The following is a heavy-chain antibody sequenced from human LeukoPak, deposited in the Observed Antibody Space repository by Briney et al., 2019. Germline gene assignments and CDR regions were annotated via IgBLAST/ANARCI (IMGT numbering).Heavy chain of an antibody. CDR1: GFTFDDYA. CDR2: ISWNSGSI. CDR3: AKGYSGSYDAFDI. V-gene: IGHV3-9*01. D-gene: IGHD1-26*01. J-gene: IGHJ3*02. Sequence: PGRSLRLSCAASGFTFDDYAMHWVRQAPGKGLEWVSGISWNSGSIGYADSVKGRFTISRDNAKNSLYLQMNSLRAEGTALYYCAKGYSGSYDAFDIWGQGTMVTVSS.